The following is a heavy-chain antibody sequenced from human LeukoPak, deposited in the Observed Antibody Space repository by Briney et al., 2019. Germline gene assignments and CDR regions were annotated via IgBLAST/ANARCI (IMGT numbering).Heavy chain of an antibody. CDR1: GFIFGKYP. CDR3: AQDRTEWVGTLTWFDP. CDR2: ISGSSAII. D-gene: IGHD1-26*01. J-gene: IGHJ5*02. V-gene: IGHV3-23*01. Sequence: RPGGPLRLFCAASGFIFGKYPMICLRHAPEKAGVGLSAISGSSAIIFYTDCVRGRFTISRDNFKHTLYQQLHRLIFEDEHLEHCAQDRTEWVGTLTWFDPWGQGTLVTVSS.